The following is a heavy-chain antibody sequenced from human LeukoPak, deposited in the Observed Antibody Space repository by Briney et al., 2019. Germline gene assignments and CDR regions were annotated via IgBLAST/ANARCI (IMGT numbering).Heavy chain of an antibody. CDR1: GFTFSNAW. D-gene: IGHD3-3*01. Sequence: GGSLRLSCAASGFTFSNAWMSWVRQAPGKGLEWVGRIKSKTDGGTTDYAAPVEGRFTISRDDSKNTLYLQMNSLKTEDTAVYYCETTRITIFGVAPGYWGQGTLVTVSS. CDR2: IKSKTDGGTT. J-gene: IGHJ4*02. V-gene: IGHV3-15*01. CDR3: ETTRITIFGVAPGY.